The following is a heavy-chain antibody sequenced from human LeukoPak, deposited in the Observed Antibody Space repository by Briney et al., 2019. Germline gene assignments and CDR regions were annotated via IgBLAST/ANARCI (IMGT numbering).Heavy chain of an antibody. J-gene: IGHJ4*02. CDR2: ISTSGSRI. D-gene: IGHD3-3*02. Sequence: RPGGSLRLSCAASRFTFSTYSMNWVRQTPGRGLEWVSYISTSGSRIDYADSVKGRFTISRDNAKNSLYLQMNSLRAEDTAVYYCVGRAHFWSGPGGWGQGTLVTVTS. CDR1: RFTFSTYS. V-gene: IGHV3-48*04. CDR3: VGRAHFWSGPGG.